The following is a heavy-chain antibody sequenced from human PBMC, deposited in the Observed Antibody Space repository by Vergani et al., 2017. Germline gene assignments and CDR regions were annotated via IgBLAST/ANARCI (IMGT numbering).Heavy chain of an antibody. V-gene: IGHV3-48*04. CDR3: ARDRRQRIFGVVISYMDV. J-gene: IGHJ6*03. CDR1: GFTSDDYT. D-gene: IGHD3-3*01. Sequence: EVQLVESGGVVVQPGGSLRLSCAASGFTSDDYTMHWVRQAPGKGLEWVSYISSSGSTIYYADSVTGRFTISRDNAKNSLYLQMNSLRAEDTAVYYCARDRRQRIFGVVISYMDVWGKGTTVTVSS. CDR2: ISSSGSTI.